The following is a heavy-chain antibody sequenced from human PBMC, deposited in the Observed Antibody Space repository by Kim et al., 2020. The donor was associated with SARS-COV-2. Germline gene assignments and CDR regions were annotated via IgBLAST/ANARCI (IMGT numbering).Heavy chain of an antibody. J-gene: IGHJ6*02. CDR2: INTNTGNP. D-gene: IGHD3-10*01. CDR3: GTVGELLYSYYYGMDV. V-gene: IGHV7-4-1*02. Sequence: VKVSCKASGYTFTSYAMNWVRQAPGQGLEWMGWINTNTGNPTYAQGFTGRFVFSLDTSVSTAYLQISSLKAEDTAVYYCGTVGELLYSYYYGMDVWGQGTTVTVSS. CDR1: GYTFTSYA.